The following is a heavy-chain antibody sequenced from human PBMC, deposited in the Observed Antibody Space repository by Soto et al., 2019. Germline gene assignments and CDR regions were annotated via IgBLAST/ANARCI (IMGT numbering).Heavy chain of an antibody. D-gene: IGHD3-16*01. CDR2: ISYDGGNK. V-gene: IGHV3-30*18. J-gene: IGHJ6*02. CDR1: GFTFRSSG. Sequence: QVQLVESGGGVVQPGRSLRLSCAASGFTFRSSGMHWVRQAPGKGLEWVAVISYDGGNKYYGDSVRGRFTISRDNSNNTLYLEMKRMRVEDTAVYYCAKVRFGTGILSNTMDVWGQGTTVTVSS. CDR3: AKVRFGTGILSNTMDV.